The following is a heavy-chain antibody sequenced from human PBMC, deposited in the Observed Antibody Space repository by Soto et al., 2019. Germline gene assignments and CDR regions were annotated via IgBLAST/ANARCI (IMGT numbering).Heavy chain of an antibody. CDR3: AKGSVLRYFDWLPFDY. CDR2: ISGSGGST. J-gene: IGHJ4*02. Sequence: PGGSLRLSCAASGFTLSSYAMSWVRQAPGKGLEWVSAISGSGGSTYYADSVKGRFTISRDNSKNTLYLQMNSLRAEDTAVYYCAKGSVLRYFDWLPFDYWGQGTLVTVSS. V-gene: IGHV3-23*01. D-gene: IGHD3-9*01. CDR1: GFTLSSYA.